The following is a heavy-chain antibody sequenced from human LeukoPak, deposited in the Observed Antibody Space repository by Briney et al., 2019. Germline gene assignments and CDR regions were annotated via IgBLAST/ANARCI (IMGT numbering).Heavy chain of an antibody. CDR1: GYNFTTYW. CDR2: IYPGDSDT. CDR3: ARLDIRGYCYGFNWFDP. J-gene: IGHJ5*02. V-gene: IGHV5-51*07. D-gene: IGHD5-18*01. Sequence: HGESLKISCKGSGYNFTTYWIAWVHQMPGKGLEWMGVIYPGDSDTRYSPSFQGQVTTSADKSISTAYLQWSSLKASDTAMYYCARLDIRGYCYGFNWFDPWGQGTLVTVSS.